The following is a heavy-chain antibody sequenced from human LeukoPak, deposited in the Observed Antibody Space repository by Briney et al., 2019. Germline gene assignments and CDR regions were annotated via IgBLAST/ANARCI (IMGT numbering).Heavy chain of an antibody. Sequence: PGGSLRLSCAASGFTFSSYAMSWVRQAPGKGLEWVSYISSSSSTIYYADSVKGRFTISRDNAKNSLYLQMNSLRAEDTAVYYCARDHGITGTYYWGQGTLVTVSS. J-gene: IGHJ4*02. CDR3: ARDHGITGTYY. D-gene: IGHD1-7*01. CDR1: GFTFSSYA. V-gene: IGHV3-48*01. CDR2: ISSSSSTI.